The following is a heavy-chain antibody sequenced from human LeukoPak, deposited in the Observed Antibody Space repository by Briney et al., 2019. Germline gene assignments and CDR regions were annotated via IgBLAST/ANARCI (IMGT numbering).Heavy chain of an antibody. Sequence: PGRSLRLSCAASGFTFDDYAMPWVGQGPGKGLEWVSGITWKSGTISYADSVKGRFTISRDNAKNSLYLQMNSLRAEDTALYYCAKDGTGTGAFDIWGQGTMVTVSS. CDR3: AKDGTGTGAFDI. V-gene: IGHV3-9*01. CDR2: ITWKSGTI. J-gene: IGHJ3*02. CDR1: GFTFDDYA. D-gene: IGHD1-7*01.